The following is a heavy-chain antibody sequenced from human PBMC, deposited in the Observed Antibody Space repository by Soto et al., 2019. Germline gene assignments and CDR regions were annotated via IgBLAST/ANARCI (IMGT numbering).Heavy chain of an antibody. Sequence: QGQLVQSGGGVVQPGRSLRLSCAASGFKFNRYGMHWVRQAPGKGLEWVAVINYDGSDTSYGDSVKGRFTISRDNSKNTLHLQMSSLRVDDTAVYYCARDRFGGTEGTNWLDPWGQGSLVTVSS. D-gene: IGHD3-10*01. CDR1: GFKFNRYG. CDR3: ARDRFGGTEGTNWLDP. V-gene: IGHV3-33*01. J-gene: IGHJ5*02. CDR2: INYDGSDT.